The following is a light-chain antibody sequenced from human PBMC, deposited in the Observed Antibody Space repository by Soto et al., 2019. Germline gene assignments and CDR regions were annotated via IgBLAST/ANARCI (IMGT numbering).Light chain of an antibody. Sequence: DIQMTQSPSTLSGSVGDRVTITSRASQTISSWLAWYQQKPGKAPKLLIYKASTLKSGVPSRFSGSGSGTEFTLTISSLQSGDFAVYHCQQYNKWPPTFGQGTKVDI. CDR1: QTISSW. V-gene: IGKV1-5*03. CDR3: QQYNKWPPT. CDR2: KAS. J-gene: IGKJ1*01.